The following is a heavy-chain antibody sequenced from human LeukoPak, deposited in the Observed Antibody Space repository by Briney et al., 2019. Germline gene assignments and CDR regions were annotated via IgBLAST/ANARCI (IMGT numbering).Heavy chain of an antibody. V-gene: IGHV4-4*02. Sequence: PSGTLSLTCAVSGDSISSTNWWKWGRPPPGKGLEGIAEIDHRGNTNYNPSLKSRVTISVDRSKNQFSLKLTFVTAADTAVYYCARGYGPGYWGQGTLVTVSA. CDR2: IDHRGNT. D-gene: IGHD4-17*01. J-gene: IGHJ4*02. CDR1: GDSISSTNW. CDR3: ARGYGPGY.